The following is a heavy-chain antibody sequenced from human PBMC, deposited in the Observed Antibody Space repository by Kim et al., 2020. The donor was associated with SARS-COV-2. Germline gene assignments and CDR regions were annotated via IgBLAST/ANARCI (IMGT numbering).Heavy chain of an antibody. CDR1: GFTFSSYS. J-gene: IGHJ4*02. D-gene: IGHD6-25*01. Sequence: GGSLRLSCAASGFTFSSYSMNWVRQAPGKGLEWVSSISSSSTYKYYPDSLKGRFTISRDNAKNSLYLQMNSLRAEDTAVYYCARDLRPVDYWGQGTLVTVSS. CDR2: ISSSSTYK. V-gene: IGHV3-21*01. CDR3: ARDLRPVDY.